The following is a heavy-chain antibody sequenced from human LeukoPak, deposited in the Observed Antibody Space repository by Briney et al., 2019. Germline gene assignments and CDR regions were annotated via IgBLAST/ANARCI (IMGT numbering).Heavy chain of an antibody. V-gene: IGHV1-24*01. Sequence: ASETVSRKLSGYTGIELFMSWVRLAPGKGLEWMGISDPDHGETIYAEKFLGRVTMTKDTSTDTSCMELSSLTSEDTAVYYCATHTMLGVVTDALHIWGQGTSVTFSS. J-gene: IGHJ3*02. CDR1: GYTGIELF. CDR3: ATHTMLGVVTDALHI. CDR2: SDPDHGET. D-gene: IGHD3-3*01.